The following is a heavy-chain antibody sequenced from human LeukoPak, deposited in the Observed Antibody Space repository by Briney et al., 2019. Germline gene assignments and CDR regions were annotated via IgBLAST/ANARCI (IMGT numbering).Heavy chain of an antibody. CDR2: ISSSGITI. D-gene: IGHD3-22*01. V-gene: IGHV3-48*03. J-gene: IGHJ3*02. CDR1: GFTFSSYE. CDR3: AREIKSFGYYDSSGYYRGSAFDI. Sequence: PGGPLRLSCAASGFTFSSYEMNWGRQAPGKGLEWVSYISSSGITIYYADSVKVRFTISRDNAKNSLYLKMNSLRAEDTAVYYCAREIKSFGYYDSSGYYRGSAFDIWGQGTMVTVSS.